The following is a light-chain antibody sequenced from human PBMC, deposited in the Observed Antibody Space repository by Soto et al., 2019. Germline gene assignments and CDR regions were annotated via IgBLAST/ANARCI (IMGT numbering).Light chain of an antibody. CDR2: DAS. J-gene: IGKJ2*01. CDR3: QQYNGFPYT. V-gene: IGKV1-5*01. CDR1: QSLSRW. Sequence: DIQMTQSPSTVSASVGDRVTITCRASQSLSRWLAWYQQRPGKAPKLLIHDASTLESGVPSRFSGSGSGTEFTLTISSLQPDDFATYCCQQYNGFPYTFGQGTKLEIK.